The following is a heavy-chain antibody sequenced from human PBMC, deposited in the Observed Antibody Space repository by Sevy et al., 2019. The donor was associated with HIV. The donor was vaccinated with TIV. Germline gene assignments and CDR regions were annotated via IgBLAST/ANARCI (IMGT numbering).Heavy chain of an antibody. D-gene: IGHD4-17*01. V-gene: IGHV3-48*03. CDR1: GFTFSSYE. J-gene: IGHJ4*02. CDR3: ARDLPPSATTVAHFDY. Sequence: GGSLRLSCAASGFTFSSYEMNWVRQAPGKGVEWVSYITNSGSAEYYSDSVRGRFTISRDNTKNSLYLQMNSLRAEDTALYYCARDLPPSATTVAHFDYWGRGTLVTVSS. CDR2: ITNSGSAE.